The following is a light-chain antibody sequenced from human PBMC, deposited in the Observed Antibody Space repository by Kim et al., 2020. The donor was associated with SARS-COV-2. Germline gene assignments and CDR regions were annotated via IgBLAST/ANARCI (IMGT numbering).Light chain of an antibody. Sequence: GQSITISGSGTSSDVGGYNYVYWHQQRPANAPILMINDVSHPPSGVSNRFSGSKSGNTASLTISGLQAEDEAYYYCSSYTSSSTRVFGGGTQLTVL. CDR3: SSYTSSSTRV. CDR1: SSDVGGYNY. CDR2: DVS. V-gene: IGLV2-14*03. J-gene: IGLJ3*02.